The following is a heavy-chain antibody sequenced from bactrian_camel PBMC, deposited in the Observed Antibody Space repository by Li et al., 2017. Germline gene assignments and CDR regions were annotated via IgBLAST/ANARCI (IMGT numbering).Heavy chain of an antibody. CDR2: ISTRGSIT. V-gene: IGHV3S40*01. J-gene: IGHJ4*01. D-gene: IGHD1*01. Sequence: DVQLVESGGGLVQPGGSLTLSCAASGFNLRASAMTWVRQAPGKGLEWVSVISTRGSITYYADSVEGRFTISRGNAKNTVYLQMNSLQPEDTAVYYCANLGGHYWGQGTQVTVS. CDR3: ANLGGHY. CDR1: GFNLRASA.